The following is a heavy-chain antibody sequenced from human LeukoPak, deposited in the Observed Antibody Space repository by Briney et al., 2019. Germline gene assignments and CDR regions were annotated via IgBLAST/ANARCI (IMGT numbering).Heavy chain of an antibody. D-gene: IGHD3-22*01. J-gene: IGHJ4*02. Sequence: PGGSLRLSCAASGFTFSSYAMSWVRQAPGKGLEWVSAISGSGGSTYYADSVKGRFTISRDNSKNTLYLQMNSLRAEDTAVYYCAYRSGYLYPRRAPPFDYWGQGTLVTVSS. V-gene: IGHV3-23*01. CDR3: AYRSGYLYPRRAPPFDY. CDR1: GFTFSSYA. CDR2: ISGSGGST.